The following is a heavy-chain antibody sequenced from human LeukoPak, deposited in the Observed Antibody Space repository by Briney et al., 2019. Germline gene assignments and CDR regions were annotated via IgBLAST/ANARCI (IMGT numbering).Heavy chain of an antibody. D-gene: IGHD2-15*01. Sequence: SETLSLTCTVSGGSISTYYWSWIRQSAGKRLEWIGRVCTSGSTNYNPSLKSRVTMSLDTSKNQFSLNLSFVTAADTAVYYCARDLPYSQWFDPWGQGTLVTVSS. V-gene: IGHV4-4*07. CDR3: ARDLPYSQWFDP. CDR1: GGSISTYY. J-gene: IGHJ5*02. CDR2: VCTSGST.